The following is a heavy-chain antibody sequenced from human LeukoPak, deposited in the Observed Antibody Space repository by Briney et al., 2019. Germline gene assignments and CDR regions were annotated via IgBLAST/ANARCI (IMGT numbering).Heavy chain of an antibody. Sequence: GGSLRLSCAASEFSVGSNYMTWVRQAPGKGLGWVSAISGSGGSTYYADSVKGRFTISRDNSKNTLYLQMNSLRAEDTAVYYCAKDLLVGATVGFDYWGQGTLVTVSS. CDR2: ISGSGGST. CDR3: AKDLLVGATVGFDY. J-gene: IGHJ4*02. CDR1: EFSVGSNY. D-gene: IGHD1-26*01. V-gene: IGHV3-23*01.